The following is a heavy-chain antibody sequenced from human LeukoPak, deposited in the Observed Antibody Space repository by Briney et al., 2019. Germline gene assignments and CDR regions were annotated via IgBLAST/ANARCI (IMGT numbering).Heavy chain of an antibody. CDR3: ARGSKAIYYTLDY. CDR1: GGSISSGGYY. CDR2: IYYSGST. J-gene: IGHJ4*02. D-gene: IGHD1-26*01. V-gene: IGHV4-31*03. Sequence: PSETLSLTCTVSGGSISSGGYYWSWIRQHPGKGLEWIGYIYYSGSTYYNPSLKSRITVSLDTSRNQFSLQLTSVAAADAAVYYCARGSKAIYYTLDYWGQGTLVTVSS.